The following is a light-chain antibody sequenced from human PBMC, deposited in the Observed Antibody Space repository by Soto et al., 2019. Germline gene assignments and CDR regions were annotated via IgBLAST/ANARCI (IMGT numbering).Light chain of an antibody. CDR3: HQYHHWPPSFT. V-gene: IGKV3-15*01. CDR1: QSVSSN. CDR2: AAS. Sequence: EIVLTQSPATLSVSPGERATLSCRASQSVSSNLAWYQYKPGQAPRLLIYAASTRATGIPARFSGSGSGTDFTLTISSLQSEDFAVYYCHQYHHWPPSFTFGPGTKVDIK. J-gene: IGKJ3*01.